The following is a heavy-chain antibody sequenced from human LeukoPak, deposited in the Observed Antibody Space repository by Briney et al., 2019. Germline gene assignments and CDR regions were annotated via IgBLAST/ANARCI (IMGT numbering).Heavy chain of an antibody. D-gene: IGHD6-19*01. CDR2: INHSGST. CDR1: GGSFSGYY. Sequence: SETLSLTCAVYGGSFSGYYWSWIRQPPGKGLEWIGEINHSGSTNYNPSLKSRVTISVDTSKNQFSLKLSSVTAAAAAVYECGGPAGYNSQYYFDYWGQGTLVTVSS. V-gene: IGHV4-34*01. CDR3: GGPAGYNSQYYFDY. J-gene: IGHJ4*02.